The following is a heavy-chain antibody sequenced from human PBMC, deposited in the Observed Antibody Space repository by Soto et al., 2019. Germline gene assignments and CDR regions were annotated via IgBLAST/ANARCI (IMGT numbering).Heavy chain of an antibody. J-gene: IGHJ5*02. D-gene: IGHD5-18*01. Sequence: AEVQDSCKASGYTFTSYDINWVRQAMGQGREGMGWMNPNRGTTGYAQKFQCRVTMTRNTSISTAYMELSSLRSEDTAVYYCARAWIQLWFEGYGWFDPWGQGTLVTVSS. CDR1: GYTFTSYD. V-gene: IGHV1-8*01. CDR2: MNPNRGTT. CDR3: ARAWIQLWFEGYGWFDP.